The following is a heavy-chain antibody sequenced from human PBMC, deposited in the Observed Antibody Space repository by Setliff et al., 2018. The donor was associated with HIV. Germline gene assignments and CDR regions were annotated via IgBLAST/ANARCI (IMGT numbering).Heavy chain of an antibody. CDR1: GGSISNYY. CDR3: ARHSGLGGYYSPFDY. Sequence: SETLSLTCTVSGGSISNYYWSWIRQPPGKGLEWIGYIYTSGSTNYNPSLKSRVTISVDTSKNQFSLKLSSVTAADTAVYYCARHSGLGGYYSPFDYWGPGTLVTVSS. CDR2: IYTSGST. J-gene: IGHJ4*02. D-gene: IGHD3-22*01. V-gene: IGHV4-4*09.